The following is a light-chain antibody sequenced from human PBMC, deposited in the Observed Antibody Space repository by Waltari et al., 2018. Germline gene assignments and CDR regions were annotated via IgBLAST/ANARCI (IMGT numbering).Light chain of an antibody. CDR1: ALPRKH. CDR2: EDN. J-gene: IGLJ3*02. V-gene: IGLV3-10*01. Sequence: SYELTQPPAVSVSPGQTARITCSGSALPRKHAYWYHQKSGQVPLLVIYEDNRRPSGIPERFSGSRSGKKATLTITGAQADDEGDYYCYSTDSGGDHRGVFGGGTRLTVL. CDR3: YSTDSGGDHRGV.